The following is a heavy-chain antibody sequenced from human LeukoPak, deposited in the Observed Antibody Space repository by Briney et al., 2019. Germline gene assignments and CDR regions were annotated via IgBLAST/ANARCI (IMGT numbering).Heavy chain of an antibody. D-gene: IGHD6-13*01. CDR2: ISGSGGST. Sequence: GGSLRLSCAASGFTFSSYAMSWVRQAPGKGLEWVSAISGSGGSTYYADSVKGRFTISRDNSKNTLYLQMNSLRAEDTAVYYCAKGGPGQQLVSKPIDYWGQGTLVTVSS. CDR3: AKGGPGQQLVSKPIDY. V-gene: IGHV3-23*01. J-gene: IGHJ4*02. CDR1: GFTFSSYA.